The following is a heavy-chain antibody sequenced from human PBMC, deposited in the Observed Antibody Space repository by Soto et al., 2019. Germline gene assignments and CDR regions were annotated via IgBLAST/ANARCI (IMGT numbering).Heavy chain of an antibody. Sequence: SETLSLTCTVAGGSICSYFWNWIRQPPGKGLEWIGEINHSGSTNYNPSLKSRVTISVDTSKNQFSLKLSSVTAADTAVYYCAREPHYYYYYYMDVWGKGTTVTVSS. V-gene: IGHV4-34*01. CDR2: INHSGST. CDR3: AREPHYYYYYYMDV. J-gene: IGHJ6*03. CDR1: GGSICSYF.